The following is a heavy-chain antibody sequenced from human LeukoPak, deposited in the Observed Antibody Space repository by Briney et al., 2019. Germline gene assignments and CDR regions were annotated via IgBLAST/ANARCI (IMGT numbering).Heavy chain of an antibody. V-gene: IGHV3-30-3*01. CDR3: AKGGDILTGYLDY. J-gene: IGHJ4*02. D-gene: IGHD3-9*01. CDR2: ISYDGSNK. Sequence: GRSLRLSRAASGFTFSSYAMHWVRQAPGKGLEWVAVISYDGSNKYYADSVKGRFTISRDNSKNTLYLQMNSLRAEDTAVYYCAKGGDILTGYLDYWGQGTLVTVSS. CDR1: GFTFSSYA.